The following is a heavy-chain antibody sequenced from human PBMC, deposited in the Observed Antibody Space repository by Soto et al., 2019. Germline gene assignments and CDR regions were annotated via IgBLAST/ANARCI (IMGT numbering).Heavy chain of an antibody. Sequence: EVQVVESGGGLVQPGGSLRLSSAGAGFTFSSYSMHWFRQVTGKGLVWVSRINPDGRRTNYADSVKGQFTISRDNAKNTVYLQMKSLSVEDKAVYYCARELCGGCTYWGLGTLVTVSS. CDR2: INPDGRRT. CDR1: GFTFSSYS. CDR3: ARELCGGCTY. J-gene: IGHJ4*02. V-gene: IGHV3-74*01. D-gene: IGHD2-21*01.